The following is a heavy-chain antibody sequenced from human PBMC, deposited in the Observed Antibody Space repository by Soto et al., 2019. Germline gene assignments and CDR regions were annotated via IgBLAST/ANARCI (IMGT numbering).Heavy chain of an antibody. J-gene: IGHJ2*01. CDR2: INTVNGDT. Sequence: QVQVVQSGAEVKKPGASVKVSCKVSGYTFTNYAIHWVRQAPGQGFEYMGWINTVNGDTKYSQNFQDRVTITRDTSATTAYMELSGLRSEDTAVYFCARGLRGARYFDLWGRGTLVTVSS. CDR1: GYTFTNYA. D-gene: IGHD5-12*01. CDR3: ARGLRGARYFDL. V-gene: IGHV1-3*04.